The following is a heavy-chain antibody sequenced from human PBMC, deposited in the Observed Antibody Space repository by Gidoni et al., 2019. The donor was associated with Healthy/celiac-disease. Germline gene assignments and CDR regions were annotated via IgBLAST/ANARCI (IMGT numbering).Heavy chain of an antibody. Sequence: EVQLLESGGGLLQLGGSLRLYCAASGFPFSSYAMCWFRPAPGEGLGCVSAISGSGGSTYDAYSVKGRFTISRDNSKNTLYLQMNSLRAEDTAVYYCAKSGFYDSSGYYYAAYYYYGMDVWGQGTTVTVSS. D-gene: IGHD3-22*01. J-gene: IGHJ6*02. V-gene: IGHV3-23*01. CDR2: ISGSGGST. CDR1: GFPFSSYA. CDR3: AKSGFYDSSGYYYAAYYYYGMDV.